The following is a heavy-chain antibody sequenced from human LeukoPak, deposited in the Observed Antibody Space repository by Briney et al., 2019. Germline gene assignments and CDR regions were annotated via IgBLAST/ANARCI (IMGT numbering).Heavy chain of an antibody. V-gene: IGHV3-48*03. D-gene: IGHD5-18*01. CDR1: GFTFSSYE. J-gene: IGHJ4*02. Sequence: GGSLRFSCAASGFTFSSYEMNWLRQAPGKGLEWVSYISSSGSTIYYADSVKGRFTISRDNAKNSLYLQMNSLRAEDTAVYYCANVWDTAIGPDNYFDYWGQGTLVTVSS. CDR3: ANVWDTAIGPDNYFDY. CDR2: ISSSGSTI.